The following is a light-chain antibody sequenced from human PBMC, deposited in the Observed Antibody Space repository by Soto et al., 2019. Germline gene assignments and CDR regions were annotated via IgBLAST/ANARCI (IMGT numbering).Light chain of an antibody. CDR2: EVS. Sequence: QSALTQPPSASGSPGQSVTISCTGTSSDVGGYNYVSWYQQHPGKAPKLMIYEVSKQPSGVPDRFSGSKSGNTASLTVSGLQDEDEADYYCSSYAGSNNLYVFGTGTKLTFL. J-gene: IGLJ1*01. V-gene: IGLV2-8*01. CDR1: SSDVGGYNY. CDR3: SSYAGSNNLYV.